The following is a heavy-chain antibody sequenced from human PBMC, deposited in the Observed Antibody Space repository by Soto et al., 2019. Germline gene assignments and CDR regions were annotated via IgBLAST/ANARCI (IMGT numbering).Heavy chain of an antibody. CDR2: IYPSDSDT. CDR1: GYNFAGYW. CDR3: ARGGVSTRTFDY. Sequence: GESLKISCKGSGYNFAGYWIAWVRQMPGKGLELMGIIYPSDSDTRYRPSFQGQVTISADKSIGSAYLQWSSLRASDTAMYYCARGGVSTRTFDYWGQGTLVTVS. V-gene: IGHV5-51*01. D-gene: IGHD3-3*01. J-gene: IGHJ4*02.